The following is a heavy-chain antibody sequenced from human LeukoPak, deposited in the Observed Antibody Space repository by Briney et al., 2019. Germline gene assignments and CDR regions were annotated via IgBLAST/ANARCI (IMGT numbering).Heavy chain of an antibody. CDR1: GGSITSSYYY. CDR2: IFYSGTT. D-gene: IGHD4-11*01. Sequence: SETLSLTCTVSGGSITSSYYYWAWIRQPPGKGLEWIGSIFYSGTTYYNPSLKRRVTMSVDTSQNQFSLKLSSMTAADTAVYYCARARVTTGGTDYWGQGTLVTVSS. CDR3: ARARVTTGGTDY. V-gene: IGHV4-39*07. J-gene: IGHJ4*02.